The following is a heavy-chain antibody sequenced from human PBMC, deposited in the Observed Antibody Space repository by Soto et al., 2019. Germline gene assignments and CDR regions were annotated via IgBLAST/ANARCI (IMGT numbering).Heavy chain of an antibody. D-gene: IGHD3-22*01. CDR1: GYTFTSYY. CDR2: INPSGGST. V-gene: IGHV1-46*01. J-gene: IGHJ3*02. Sequence: GASVKVSCKASGYTFTSYYMHWVRQAPGQGLEWMGIINPSGGSTSYAQKFQGRVTMTRDTSTSTVYMELSSLRSEDTAVYYCASDSNYYDSSGKATGGAFDIRGQGTMVTVSS. CDR3: ASDSNYYDSSGKATGGAFDI.